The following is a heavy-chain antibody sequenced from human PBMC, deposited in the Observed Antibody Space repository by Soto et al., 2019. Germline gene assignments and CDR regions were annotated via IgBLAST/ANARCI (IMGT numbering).Heavy chain of an antibody. V-gene: IGHV4-59*03. D-gene: IGHD5-12*01. CDR2: IDYSENT. CDR3: AKHSGYYDFDS. CDR1: VGSISSAY. Sequence: SETLSLTCSVSVGSISSAYWSWIRQPPGKGLEWIAYIDYSENTHPNPSLKGRVTMSLDTSKNQFSLKLSSVTASDTAVYFCAKHSGYYDFDSWGQGTRVTVSS. J-gene: IGHJ4*02.